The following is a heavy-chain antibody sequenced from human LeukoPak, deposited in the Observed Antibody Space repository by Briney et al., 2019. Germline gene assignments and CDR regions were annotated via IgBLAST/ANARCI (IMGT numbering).Heavy chain of an antibody. D-gene: IGHD6-19*01. J-gene: IGHJ4*02. CDR1: GFTFTSSA. CDR2: IVVGSGNT. CDR3: AALTHSSGWRTSDY. V-gene: IGHV1-58*02. Sequence: GTSVKVSCKASGFTFTSSAMQWVRQARGQRLEWIGWIVVGSGNTNYAQKFQERVTITRDMSTSTAYMELSSLRSEDTAVYYCAALTHSSGWRTSDYWGQGTLVTVSS.